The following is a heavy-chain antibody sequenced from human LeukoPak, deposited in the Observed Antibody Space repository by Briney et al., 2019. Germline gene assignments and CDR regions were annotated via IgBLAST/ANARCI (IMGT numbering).Heavy chain of an antibody. V-gene: IGHV4-59*01. CDR1: GGSISSYY. J-gene: IGHJ4*02. CDR3: ARGKYYYGSVTYYLFDY. Sequence: SETLSLTCTVSGGSISSYYWNWIRQPPGKGLEWIGYIYYSGTTNYNPSLKSRVTISLDTPKNQFSLKLSSVTAADTALYYCARGKYYYGSVTYYLFDYWGQGSLVTVSS. D-gene: IGHD3-10*01. CDR2: IYYSGTT.